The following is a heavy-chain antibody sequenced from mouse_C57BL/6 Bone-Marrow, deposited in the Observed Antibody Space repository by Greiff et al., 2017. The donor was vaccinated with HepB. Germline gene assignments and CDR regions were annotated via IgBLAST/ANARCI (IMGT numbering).Heavy chain of an antibody. D-gene: IGHD1-1*01. CDR1: EYEFPSHD. V-gene: IGHV5-2*01. CDR2: INSDGGST. J-gene: IGHJ2*01. CDR3: ARPVITTVVAPLFDY. Sequence: EVQLQESGGGLVQPGESLKLSCESNEYEFPSHDMSWVRKTPEKRLELVAAINSDGGSTYYPDTMERRFIISRDNTKKTLYLQMSSLRSEDTALYYCARPVITTVVAPLFDYWGQGTTLTVSS.